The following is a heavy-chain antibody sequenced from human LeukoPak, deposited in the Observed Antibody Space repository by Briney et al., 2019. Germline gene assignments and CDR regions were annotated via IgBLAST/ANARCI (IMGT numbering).Heavy chain of an antibody. J-gene: IGHJ4*02. D-gene: IGHD1-1*01. CDR3: ARTSWNDVPYLDY. CDR2: ISSRDRTT. Sequence: GGSLRLSCAASGFTFSSYSMNWVRQAPGKGLEWVSYISSRDRTTYYADSVTGRFTISRDNAKNSLYLQMNSLRAEDTAVYYCARTSWNDVPYLDYWGQGTLVTVSS. CDR1: GFTFSSYS. V-gene: IGHV3-48*04.